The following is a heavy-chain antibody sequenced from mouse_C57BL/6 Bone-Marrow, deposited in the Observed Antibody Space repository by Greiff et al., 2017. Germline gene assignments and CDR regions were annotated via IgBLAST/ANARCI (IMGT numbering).Heavy chain of an antibody. CDR1: GYTFTSYW. J-gene: IGHJ3*01. V-gene: IGHV1-64*01. Sequence: QVQLQQPGAELVKPGASVTLSCKASGYTFTSYWMHWVKQRPGQGLEWIGMIHPNSGSTNYNEKFKSKATLTVDKSASTAYMQLSSLTSEDSAVYYCARGGVTTRFAYWGQGTLVTVSA. CDR3: ARGGVTTRFAY. CDR2: IHPNSGST. D-gene: IGHD2-2*01.